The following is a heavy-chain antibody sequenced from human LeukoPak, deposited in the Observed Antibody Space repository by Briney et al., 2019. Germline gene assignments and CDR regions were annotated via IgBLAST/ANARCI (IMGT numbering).Heavy chain of an antibody. CDR1: GYTFTGYY. V-gene: IGHV1-2*02. D-gene: IGHD3-10*01. J-gene: IGHJ4*02. CDR3: ARDRVVRGAPPGDY. CDR2: INPNSGGT. Sequence: GASVKVSCKASGYTFTGYYMHWVRQAPGQGLEWMGWINPNSGGTNYAQKLQGRVTMTTDTSTSTAYMELRSLRSDDTAVYYCARDRVVRGAPPGDYWGQGTLVTVSS.